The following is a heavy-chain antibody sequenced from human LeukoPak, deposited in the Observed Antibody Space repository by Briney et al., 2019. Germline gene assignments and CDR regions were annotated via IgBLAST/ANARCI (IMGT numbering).Heavy chain of an antibody. CDR2: IKQDGSKK. J-gene: IGHJ4*02. V-gene: IGHV3-7*04. Sequence: GGSLRLSCVASGLPFSSYWMTWVRQAPGKGLEWVANIKQDGSKKSYVDSVKGRFTISRDNAKNSLYLQMNSLRAEDTAIYYCTRVGYVDEGIDYWGQGTLVTVSS. D-gene: IGHD4-17*01. CDR1: GLPFSSYW. CDR3: TRVGYVDEGIDY.